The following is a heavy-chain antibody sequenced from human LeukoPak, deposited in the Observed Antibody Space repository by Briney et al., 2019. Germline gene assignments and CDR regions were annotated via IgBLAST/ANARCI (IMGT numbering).Heavy chain of an antibody. V-gene: IGHV1-8*01. D-gene: IGHD3-10*01. CDR3: ARRYGSGSYYGYYYYGMDV. J-gene: IGHJ6*02. Sequence: ASVKVSCKASGYTFTSYDINWVRQATGQGLEWMGWMNPNSGNTGYAQKFQGRVTMTRNTSISTAYVELSSLRSEDTAVYYCARRYGSGSYYGYYYYGMDVWGQGTTVTVSS. CDR1: GYTFTSYD. CDR2: MNPNSGNT.